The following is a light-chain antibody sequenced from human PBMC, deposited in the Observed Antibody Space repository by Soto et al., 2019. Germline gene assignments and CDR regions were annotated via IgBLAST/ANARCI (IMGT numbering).Light chain of an antibody. CDR2: DAS. V-gene: IGKV3-11*01. J-gene: IGKJ4*01. CDR3: QQRSNWPPVT. Sequence: EIVSTQSPAPLSFSPAGTAPLASRASQSVTSSLVWYQQKPGQAPRLLIYDASNRATGIPARFSGSGSGTDFTLTISSLEPEDFGVYYCQQRSNWPPVTVGGGNKVDIK. CDR1: QSVTSS.